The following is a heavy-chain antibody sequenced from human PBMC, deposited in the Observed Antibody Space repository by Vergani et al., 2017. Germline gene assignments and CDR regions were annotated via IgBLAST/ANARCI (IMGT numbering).Heavy chain of an antibody. J-gene: IGHJ4*02. D-gene: IGHD1-1*01. V-gene: IGHV1-46*01. CDR2: VNPGGGST. CDR1: GYTLTNYY. Sequence: QVQLVQSGAEVKKPGASVKVSCKASGYTLTNYYMHWVRQAPGQGLEWMGIVNPGGGSTTYAQKVQGRVTMTRDTSTSTIYMELSSLRSEDTALYYCARTTWPYYFDYWGQGTLVTVSS. CDR3: ARTTWPYYFDY.